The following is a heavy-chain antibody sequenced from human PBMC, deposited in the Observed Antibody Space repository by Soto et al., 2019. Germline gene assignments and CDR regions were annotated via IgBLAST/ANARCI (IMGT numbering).Heavy chain of an antibody. CDR2: INPSGGST. CDR1: GYTFTSYY. J-gene: IGHJ4*02. D-gene: IGHD3-3*01. Sequence: QVQLVQSGAEVKKPGASVKVSCKASGYTFTSYYMHWVRQAPGQGLEWMGIINPSGGSTSYAQKFQGSVTMTRDTSTSTVYMELSSLRSEDTAVYYCARDRGGIFGYDYWGQGTLVTVSS. V-gene: IGHV1-46*01. CDR3: ARDRGGIFGYDY.